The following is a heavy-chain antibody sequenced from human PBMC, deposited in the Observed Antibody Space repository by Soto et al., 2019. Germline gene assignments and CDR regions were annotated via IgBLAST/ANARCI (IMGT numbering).Heavy chain of an antibody. D-gene: IGHD2-15*01. CDR2: ISYDGSNK. CDR3: ARLPGYCSGDSCRIDY. J-gene: IGHJ4*02. V-gene: IGHV3-30-3*01. Sequence: GESRKISCAASGFTFSSYAMHWVRQAPCKGLEWVAVISYDGSNKYYADSVKGRFTISRDNSKNTLYLQMNSLRAEDTAVYFCARLPGYCSGDSCRIDYWGQGTLVTVSS. CDR1: GFTFSSYA.